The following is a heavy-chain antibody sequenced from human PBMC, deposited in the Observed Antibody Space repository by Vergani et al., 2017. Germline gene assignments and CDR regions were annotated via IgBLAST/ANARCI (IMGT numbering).Heavy chain of an antibody. Sequence: QVQLQESGPGLVKPSQTLSLTCTVSGGSISSGDYYWSWIRQPPGKGLEWIGYIYYSGSTYYNPSLKSRVTISVDTSKNQFSLKLSSVTAADTAVYYCARDNRYCSGGSCPGGPNPYWYFDLWGRGTLVTVSS. J-gene: IGHJ2*01. V-gene: IGHV4-30-4*08. CDR1: GGSISSGDYY. D-gene: IGHD2-15*01. CDR3: ARDNRYCSGGSCPGGPNPYWYFDL. CDR2: IYYSGST.